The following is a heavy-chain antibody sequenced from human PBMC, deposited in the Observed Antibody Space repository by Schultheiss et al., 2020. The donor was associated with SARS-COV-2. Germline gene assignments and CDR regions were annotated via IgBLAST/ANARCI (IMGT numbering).Heavy chain of an antibody. D-gene: IGHD1-26*01. CDR3: AGGSYYRGFDP. CDR1: GFTFSSYA. CDR2: IKQDGSDK. J-gene: IGHJ5*02. V-gene: IGHV3-7*01. Sequence: GGSLRLSCAASGFTFSSYAMHWVRQAPGKGLEWVANIKQDGSDKYYVDFVKGRFTISRDNAKNTLYLQMNSLRAEDTAVYYCAGGSYYRGFDPWGQGTLVTVSS.